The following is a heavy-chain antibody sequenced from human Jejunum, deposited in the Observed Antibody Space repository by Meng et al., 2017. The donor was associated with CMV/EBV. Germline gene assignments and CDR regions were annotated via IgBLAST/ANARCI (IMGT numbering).Heavy chain of an antibody. V-gene: IGHV3-23*01. CDR3: AKSLVDTAMDLDE. J-gene: IGHJ4*02. Sequence: AASGFTFSSFAMTWVRQAPGKGLGWVSTINSSDRTYYADSVKGRFTISRDNSMNTLHLQMNSLRAEDTAVYYCAKSLVDTAMDLDEWGQETLVTVSS. D-gene: IGHD5-18*01. CDR1: GFTFSSFA. CDR2: INSSDRT.